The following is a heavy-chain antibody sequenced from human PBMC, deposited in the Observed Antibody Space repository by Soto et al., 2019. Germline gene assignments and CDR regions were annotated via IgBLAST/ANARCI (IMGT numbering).Heavy chain of an antibody. CDR1: GFTFSSYG. CDR2: IWYDGSNK. D-gene: IGHD3-3*01. Sequence: QVQLVESGGGVVQPGRSLRLSCAASGFTFSSYGMHWVRQAPGKGLEWVAVIWYDGSNKYYADSVKGRFTISRDNSKNTLDLQMNSLRAEDTAVYYCARDIVLSGVVILGDWCQGTLVTVSS. CDR3: ARDIVLSGVVILGD. V-gene: IGHV3-33*01. J-gene: IGHJ4*02.